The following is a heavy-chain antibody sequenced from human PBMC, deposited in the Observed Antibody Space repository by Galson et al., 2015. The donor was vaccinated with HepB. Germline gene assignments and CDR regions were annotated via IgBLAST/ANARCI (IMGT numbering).Heavy chain of an antibody. CDR2: IYYSGST. Sequence: LSLTCTVSGDSIKNYFWSWIRQPPGKGLEWIGNIYYSGSTNYNPALKSRVIISVDTSENQFSLKVRSVTAADTAVYYCARQRISMVRGVVIEDDRSYYYYGMDVWGQGTTVTVSS. D-gene: IGHD3-10*01. CDR3: ARQRISMVRGVVIEDDRSYYYYGMDV. V-gene: IGHV4-59*08. CDR1: GDSIKNYF. J-gene: IGHJ6*02.